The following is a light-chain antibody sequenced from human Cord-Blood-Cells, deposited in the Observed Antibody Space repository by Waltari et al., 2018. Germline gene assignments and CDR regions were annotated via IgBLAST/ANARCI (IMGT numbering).Light chain of an antibody. Sequence: EIVMTQSPATLSVSPGERATLSCRASQSVSSNLAWYQQKPGQAPSLLIYAASTRATGIPARFSGSGSGTEFTLTISSLQSEDFAVYYCQQYNNWPRTFGQGP. CDR2: AAS. CDR3: QQYNNWPRT. V-gene: IGKV3-15*01. CDR1: QSVSSN. J-gene: IGKJ1*01.